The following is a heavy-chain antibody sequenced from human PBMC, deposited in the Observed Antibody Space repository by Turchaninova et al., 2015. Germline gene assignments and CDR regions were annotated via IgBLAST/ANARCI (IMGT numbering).Heavy chain of an antibody. Sequence: EVQPVQSGAEVKEPGASLRISCQGSGYPFSNYWIGWVCQMPGKGLEWMGVIYPGDSDTRYSPSFQGQVTISADKSIATAYLQWSTLETSDTAIYYCARHGCSGGSCYSGFDSWGQGSLVTVSS. J-gene: IGHJ4*02. V-gene: IGHV5-51*01. CDR2: IYPGDSDT. CDR1: GYPFSNYW. D-gene: IGHD2-15*01. CDR3: ARHGCSGGSCYSGFDS.